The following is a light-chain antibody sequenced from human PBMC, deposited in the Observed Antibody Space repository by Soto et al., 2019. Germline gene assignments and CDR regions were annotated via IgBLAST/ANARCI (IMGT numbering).Light chain of an antibody. J-gene: IGKJ1*01. CDR3: QQYGSSWT. V-gene: IGKV2-28*01. CDR1: QSLLHSNGYNY. CDR2: LGS. Sequence: DIVLTQSPLSLSVTPGEPASISCRSSQSLLHSNGYNYLDWYLQKPGQSPQLLIYLGSNRASGVPDRFSGSGSGTDFTLTISRLEPEDFAVYYCQQYGSSWTFGQGTKVDIK.